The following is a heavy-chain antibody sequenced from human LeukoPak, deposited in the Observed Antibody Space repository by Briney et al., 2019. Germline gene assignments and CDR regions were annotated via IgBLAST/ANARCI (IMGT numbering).Heavy chain of an antibody. CDR3: ARGGYCGGDCYENDAFDI. Sequence: KTSETLSLTCAVYGGSFSAYYWSWIRQPPGKGLEWIGEINHSGSTNYNPSLKSRVTISLDTSKNQFSLKLSSVTAADTAVYYCARGGYCGGDCYENDAFDIWGQGTMVTVSS. D-gene: IGHD2-21*02. CDR2: INHSGST. J-gene: IGHJ3*02. CDR1: GGSFSAYY. V-gene: IGHV4-34*01.